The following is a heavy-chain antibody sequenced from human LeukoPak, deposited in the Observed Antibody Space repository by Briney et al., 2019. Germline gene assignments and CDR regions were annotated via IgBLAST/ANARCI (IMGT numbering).Heavy chain of an antibody. J-gene: IGHJ4*02. D-gene: IGHD2-15*01. Sequence: PSQTLSLTCTVSGGSFSSGDYYWNWIRQPPGKGLEWIGHIYYSGSTFYNPSLKSRVTISVDTSKNQFSLKLSSVTAADTAVYYCAREGAYCSGGSCYTDYWGQGTLVTVSS. CDR2: IYYSGST. CDR1: GGSFSSGDYY. V-gene: IGHV4-30-4*01. CDR3: AREGAYCSGGSCYTDY.